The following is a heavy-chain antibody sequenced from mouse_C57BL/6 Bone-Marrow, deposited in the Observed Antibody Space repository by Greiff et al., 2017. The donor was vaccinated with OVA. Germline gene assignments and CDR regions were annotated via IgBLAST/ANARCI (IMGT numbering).Heavy chain of an antibody. CDR1: GFTFSDYG. J-gene: IGHJ2*01. CDR2: ISNLAYSI. Sequence: EVKLMESGGGLVQPGGSLKLSCAASGFTFSDYGMAWVRQAPREGPEWVAFISNLAYSIYYADTVTGRFTISIENAKNTRYLEMSSLRSEDTAMYDCARRGYYKAFDYWGQGTTLTVSS. D-gene: IGHD2-12*01. CDR3: ARRGYYKAFDY. V-gene: IGHV5-15*01.